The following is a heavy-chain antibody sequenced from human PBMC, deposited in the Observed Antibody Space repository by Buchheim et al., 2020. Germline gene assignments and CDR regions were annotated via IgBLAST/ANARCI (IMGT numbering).Heavy chain of an antibody. J-gene: IGHJ4*02. CDR2: IVHDGRIK. V-gene: IGHV3-33*01. D-gene: IGHD3-22*01. CDR1: GFTFGSTG. Sequence: QVQLVESGGGVVQPGRSLRLSCAVSGFTFGSTGMHWVRQAPGKGLEWVAVIVHDGRIKDYADSVKGRCIITRDNSNNTPNLQMSSLRAEDTVVYYCARDFAYYYDGRGFSYSDRGGQGTL. CDR3: ARDFAYYYDGRGFSYSDR.